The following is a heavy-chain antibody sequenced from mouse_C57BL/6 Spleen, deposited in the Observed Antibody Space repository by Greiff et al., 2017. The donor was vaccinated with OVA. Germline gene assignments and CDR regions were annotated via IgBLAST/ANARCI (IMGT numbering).Heavy chain of an antibody. CDR3: ARDYYGSSDY. J-gene: IGHJ2*01. V-gene: IGHV5-9*01. Sequence: VQRVESGGGLVKPGGSLKLSCAASGFTFCSYTMSWVRQTPEKRLEWVATISGGGGNTYYPDSVKGRFTISRDNAKNTLYLQMSSLRAEDTALYYCARDYYGSSDYWGQGTTLTVSS. CDR2: ISGGGGNT. D-gene: IGHD1-1*01. CDR1: GFTFCSYT.